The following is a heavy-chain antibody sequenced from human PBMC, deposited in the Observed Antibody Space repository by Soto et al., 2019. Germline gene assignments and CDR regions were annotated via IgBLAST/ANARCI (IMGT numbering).Heavy chain of an antibody. D-gene: IGHD3-3*01. V-gene: IGHV4-59*08. Sequence: SETLSLTCTVSGDSISSHFWNWTRQPPGKGPEWIGYIHDSGSTNYNPSLKGRVTISVDTSKNQLSLKLNSVTAADTAVYYCARRNNYHYPYYLDVWGKGTTVTVS. J-gene: IGHJ6*03. CDR1: GDSISSHF. CDR2: IHDSGST. CDR3: ARRNNYHYPYYLDV.